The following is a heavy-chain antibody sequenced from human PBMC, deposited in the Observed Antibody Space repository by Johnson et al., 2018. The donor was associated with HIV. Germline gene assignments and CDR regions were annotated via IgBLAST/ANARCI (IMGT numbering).Heavy chain of an antibody. CDR3: AKRGDLYDSTASFDAFDI. J-gene: IGHJ3*02. D-gene: IGHD5/OR15-5a*01. CDR1: GFTFSDYY. Sequence: VQLVESGGGLVRPGGSLRLSCTASGFTFSDYYMSWIRQAPGQGLEWVSHISGSGGSTYYADSVQGRFTISRDNSRDTLFLEMNSLRVEDTAVYYCAKRGDLYDSTASFDAFDIWGQGAMVTVSS. V-gene: IGHV3-11*04. CDR2: ISGSGGST.